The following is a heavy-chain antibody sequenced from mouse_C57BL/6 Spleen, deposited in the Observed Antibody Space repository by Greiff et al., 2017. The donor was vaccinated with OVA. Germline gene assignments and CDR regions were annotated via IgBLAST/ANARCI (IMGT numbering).Heavy chain of an antibody. CDR2: INPSTGGT. CDR1: GYSFTGYY. Sequence: EVQLQQSGPELVKPGASVKISCKASGYSFTGYYMNWVKQSPDKSLEWIGEINPSTGGTTYNQKFKAKATLTVDKSSSTAYMQLKSLTSEDSAVYYCARRRSWFAYWGQGTLVTVSA. V-gene: IGHV1-42*01. J-gene: IGHJ3*01. CDR3: ARRRSWFAY.